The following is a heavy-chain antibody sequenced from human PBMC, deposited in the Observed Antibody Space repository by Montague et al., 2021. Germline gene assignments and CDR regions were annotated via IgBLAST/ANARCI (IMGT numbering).Heavy chain of an antibody. V-gene: IGHV6-1*01. Sequence: CAISGDSVSSNDATWNWNRHSSSLRFEWLRMTYFRFKWYNEYAISVKSRITVNPDTSKNQFSLLLNSVTPEDTAVYYCARGWQKRFDPWGQGTLVTVSS. J-gene: IGHJ5*02. D-gene: IGHD5-24*01. CDR2: TYFRFKWYN. CDR1: GDSVSSNDAT. CDR3: ARGWQKRFDP.